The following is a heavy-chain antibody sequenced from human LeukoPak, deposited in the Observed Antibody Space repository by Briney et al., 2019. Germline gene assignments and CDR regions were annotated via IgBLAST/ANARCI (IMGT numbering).Heavy chain of an antibody. J-gene: IGHJ5*02. D-gene: IGHD6-19*01. Sequence: KPSETLSLTCTVSGASISSGSSYWSWIRQPAGKGLDWIGRIYTNGSTNYNPSLKSRVTISVDTSKNQFSLKLSSVTAADTAVYYCARDFIAVAGIPWFDPWGQGTLVTVSS. CDR1: GASISSGSSY. CDR3: ARDFIAVAGIPWFDP. V-gene: IGHV4-61*02. CDR2: IYTNGST.